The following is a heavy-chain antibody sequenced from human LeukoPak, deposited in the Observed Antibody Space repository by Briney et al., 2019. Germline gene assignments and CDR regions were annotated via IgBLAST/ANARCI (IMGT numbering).Heavy chain of an antibody. J-gene: IGHJ6*02. CDR1: GFTFSSYW. CDR3: ARVPAAGVQQSGYYYAMDV. Sequence: GGSLRLSCAASGFTFSSYWMSWVRQAPGKGLEWVANIKQDGSDTYYLDSVKGRFTISRDNAKNSLYLQINSLRAENTAVYYCARVPAAGVQQSGYYYAMDVWGQETTVTVSS. D-gene: IGHD6-13*01. CDR2: IKQDGSDT. V-gene: IGHV3-7*03.